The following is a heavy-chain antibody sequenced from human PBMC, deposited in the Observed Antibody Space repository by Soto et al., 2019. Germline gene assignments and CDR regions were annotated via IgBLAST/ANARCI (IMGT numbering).Heavy chain of an antibody. CDR2: ISYDGSNK. CDR1: GLTFSSNA. J-gene: IGHJ4*02. CDR3: ARDVGAAAPGYYFDY. V-gene: IGHV3-30-3*01. D-gene: IGHD6-13*01. Sequence: GGSLRLSCAASGLTFSSNAMHWVRQAPGKGLEWVAVISYDGSNKYYADSVKGRFTISRDNSKKTLYLQMNSLRAEDTAVYYCARDVGAAAPGYYFDYWGQGTLVTVSS.